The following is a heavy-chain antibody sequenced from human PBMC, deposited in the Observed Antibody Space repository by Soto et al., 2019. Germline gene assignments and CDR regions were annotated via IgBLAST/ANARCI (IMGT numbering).Heavy chain of an antibody. Sequence: PSETLSLTCTVSGGSISSSSYYWGWIRQPPGKGLEWIGSIYYSGSTYYNPSLKSRVTISVDTSKNQFSLKLSSVTAADTAVYYCARARGKKGYSGYANYRGRYYGMDVWGQGTTVTVSS. CDR3: ARARGKKGYSGYANYRGRYYGMDV. CDR2: IYYSGST. J-gene: IGHJ6*02. V-gene: IGHV4-39*01. D-gene: IGHD5-12*01. CDR1: GGSISSSSYY.